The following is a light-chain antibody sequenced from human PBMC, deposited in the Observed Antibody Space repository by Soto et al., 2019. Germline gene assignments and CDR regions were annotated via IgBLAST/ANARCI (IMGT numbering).Light chain of an antibody. CDR3: QQLFDSPIT. V-gene: IGKV1-9*01. Sequence: DIHLTQSPSSLSPSVGESVTITFGSSQVISTSLAWYQVKPGKAPKLLIYAASTLESGVPSRFSATVSGTEFSLTITSLQPEDFATYYCQQLFDSPITFGQGTRLEIK. CDR2: AAS. J-gene: IGKJ5*01. CDR1: QVISTS.